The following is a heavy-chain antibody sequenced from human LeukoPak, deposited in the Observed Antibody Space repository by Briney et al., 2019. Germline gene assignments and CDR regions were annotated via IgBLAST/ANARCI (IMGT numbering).Heavy chain of an antibody. CDR1: GFTFDDYA. V-gene: IGHV3-9*01. D-gene: IGHD6-13*01. Sequence: GGSLRLSCAASGFTFDDYAMHWVRQAPGKGLEWVSGISWNSGSIGYADSVKGRFTISRDNAKNSLYLQMNSLRAEDTALYYCAEDSGSSSYNYYGMDVWGQGTTVTVSS. CDR3: AEDSGSSSYNYYGMDV. CDR2: ISWNSGSI. J-gene: IGHJ6*02.